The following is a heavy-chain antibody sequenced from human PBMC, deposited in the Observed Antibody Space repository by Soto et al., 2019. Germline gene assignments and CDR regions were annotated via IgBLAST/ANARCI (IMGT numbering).Heavy chain of an antibody. J-gene: IGHJ4*02. CDR2: ISWNSGSI. Sequence: EVQLVESGGGLVQPGRSLRLSCAASGFTFDDYAMHWVRQAPGKGLERVSGISWNSGSIGYADSVKGRFTISRDNAKNSLYLQMNSLRAEDTALYYCAKDMGKVTNYFDYWGQGTLVTVSS. CDR1: GFTFDDYA. V-gene: IGHV3-9*01. D-gene: IGHD1-26*01. CDR3: AKDMGKVTNYFDY.